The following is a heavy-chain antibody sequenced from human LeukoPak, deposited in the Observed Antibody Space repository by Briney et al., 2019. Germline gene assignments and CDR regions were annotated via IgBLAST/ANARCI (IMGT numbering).Heavy chain of an antibody. D-gene: IGHD5-18*01. CDR1: GFTFSSYG. Sequence: GGSLRLSCAASGFTFSSYGMHWVRQAPGKGLEWVAVISYDGSNKYYADSVKGRFTISRDNSKNTLYLQMNSLRAEDTAVYYCPKLAAMVISETFDYWGQGTLVTVSS. CDR3: PKLAAMVISETFDY. J-gene: IGHJ4*02. CDR2: ISYDGSNK. V-gene: IGHV3-30*18.